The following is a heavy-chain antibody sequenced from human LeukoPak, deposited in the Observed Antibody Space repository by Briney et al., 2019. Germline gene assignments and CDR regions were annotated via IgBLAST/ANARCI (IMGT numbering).Heavy chain of an antibody. V-gene: IGHV4-34*12. D-gene: IGHD5-24*01. Sequence: RTSETLSLTCAVYGESLNYYYWSWIRQSPEKGLEWIGEVFDGKTTNYNPSLKSRVTISAVTSSNQFSLNLKSVTAADTAVYYCAGGAWATRLQSWAQGTLVIVSS. CDR3: AGGAWATRLQS. CDR2: VFDGKTT. CDR1: GESLNYYY. J-gene: IGHJ4*02.